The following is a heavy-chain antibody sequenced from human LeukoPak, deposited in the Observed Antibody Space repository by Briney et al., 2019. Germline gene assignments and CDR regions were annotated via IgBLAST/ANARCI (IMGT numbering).Heavy chain of an antibody. CDR1: GYSISSGYY. Sequence: SETLSLTCAVSGYSISSGYYWGWIRQPPGKGLEWIGSMYHSGSTYYNPSLKSRVTISVDTSKNQFSLKLSSVTAADTAVYYRARLGSTIFGVVTNWFDPWGQGTLVTVSS. CDR2: MYHSGST. CDR3: ARLGSTIFGVVTNWFDP. V-gene: IGHV4-38-2*01. D-gene: IGHD3-3*01. J-gene: IGHJ5*02.